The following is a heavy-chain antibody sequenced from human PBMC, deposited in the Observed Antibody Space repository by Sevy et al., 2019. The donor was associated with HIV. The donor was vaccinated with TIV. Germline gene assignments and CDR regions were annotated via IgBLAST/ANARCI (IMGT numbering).Heavy chain of an antibody. CDR2: ISHDERYK. J-gene: IGHJ4*01. CDR3: ARLVSCGGDCYYLDS. V-gene: IGHV3-30*04. Sequence: GGSLRLSCAASSFTFTNYDMHWVRQAPGRGLDWVAVISHDERYKNYAESVKVRFTISRDNFKNTLFLQMDSLRPEDTAVYFCARLVSCGGDCYYLDSWGHGALVTVSS. CDR1: SFTFTNYD. D-gene: IGHD2-21*02.